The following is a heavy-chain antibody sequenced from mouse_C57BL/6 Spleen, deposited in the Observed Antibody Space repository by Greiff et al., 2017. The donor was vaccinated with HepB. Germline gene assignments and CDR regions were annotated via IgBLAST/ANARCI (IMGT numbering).Heavy chain of an antibody. CDR1: GFSFNTYA. Sequence: EVQLVESGGGLVQPKGSLKLSCAASGFSFNTYAMNWVRQAPGKGLEWVARIRSKSNNYATYYADSVKDRFTISRDDSESMLYLQMNNLKTEDTAMYYCVRQGFRYGTLYAMDYWGQGTSVTVSS. CDR3: VRQGFRYGTLYAMDY. CDR2: IRSKSNNYAT. V-gene: IGHV10-1*01. D-gene: IGHD1-1*01. J-gene: IGHJ4*01.